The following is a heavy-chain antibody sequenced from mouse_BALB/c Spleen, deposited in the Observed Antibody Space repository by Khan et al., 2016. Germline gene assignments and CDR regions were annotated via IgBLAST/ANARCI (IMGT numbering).Heavy chain of an antibody. CDR3: ARAGYYGYLAY. CDR2: INPDSSTI. J-gene: IGHJ3*01. CDR1: GFDFSRYW. D-gene: IGHD1-1*01. Sequence: EVQLQESGGGLVQPGGSLTLPCAASGFDFSRYWMSWVRQSPGKGLEWIGEINPDSSTINYTPSLKDKFIISRDNAKNTLYLQMSKVRSEDTALYYCARAGYYGYLAYWGQGTLVTVSA. V-gene: IGHV4-1*02.